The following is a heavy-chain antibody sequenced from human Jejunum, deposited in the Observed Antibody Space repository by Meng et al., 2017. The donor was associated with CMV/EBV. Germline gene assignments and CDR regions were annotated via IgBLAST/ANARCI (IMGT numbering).Heavy chain of an antibody. Sequence: SCAASAPTIGRCWMRWVRRAPGEGLVWVSHINSGGDSAAYGHSVKGRFNISGDNARNTLYLQMNGLRAEDTAVYYCARGNGGFDYWGQGTLVTVSS. CDR2: INSGGDSA. CDR1: APTIGRCW. D-gene: IGHD2-8*01. V-gene: IGHV3-74*03. J-gene: IGHJ4*02. CDR3: ARGNGGFDY.